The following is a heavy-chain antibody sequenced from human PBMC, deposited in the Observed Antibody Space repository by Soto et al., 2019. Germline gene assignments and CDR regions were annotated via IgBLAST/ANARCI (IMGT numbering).Heavy chain of an antibody. V-gene: IGHV4-59*01. CDR1: GGSISSYY. D-gene: IGHD2-21*02. CDR3: ATLPYCGGDCYHAEYFQH. J-gene: IGHJ1*01. CDR2: NYYSGST. Sequence: QVQLQESGPGLVKPSETLSLTCTVSGGSISSYYWSWIRQPPGKGLEWIGYNYYSGSTNYNPSLKSRVTISVATAKNQFSLKLSSVTAADTAVYYCATLPYCGGDCYHAEYFQHWGQGTLVTVSS.